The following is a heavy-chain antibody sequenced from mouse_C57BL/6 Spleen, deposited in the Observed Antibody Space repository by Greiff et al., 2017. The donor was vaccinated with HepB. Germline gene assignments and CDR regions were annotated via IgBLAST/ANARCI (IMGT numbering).Heavy chain of an antibody. CDR3: ARDYDGYSYWYVDV. CDR2: INPSTGGT. V-gene: IGHV1-42*01. Sequence: EVKLQESGPELVKPGASVKISCKASGYSFTGYYMNWVKQSPEKSLEWIGEINPSTGGTTYNQKFKAKATLTVDKSSSTAYMQLKSLTSEDSAVYYCARDYDGYSYWYVDVWGTGTTVTVSS. CDR1: GYSFTGYY. J-gene: IGHJ1*03. D-gene: IGHD2-3*01.